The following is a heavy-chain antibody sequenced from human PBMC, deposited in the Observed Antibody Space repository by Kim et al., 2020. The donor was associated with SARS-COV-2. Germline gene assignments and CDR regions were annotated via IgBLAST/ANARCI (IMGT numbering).Heavy chain of an antibody. CDR2: VSGSDGST. CDR3: AKEPGLAVTTYYYYFGMDV. V-gene: IGHV3-23*01. Sequence: GGSLRLSCAASGFTFSSYAMTWVRQAPGKGLDWVSTVSGSDGSTYYADSVKGRFTISRDNSKNTLFLQMNSLRAEDTAVYYCAKEPGLAVTTYYYYFGMDVWGQGTTVTVSS. CDR1: GFTFSSYA. D-gene: IGHD4-4*01. J-gene: IGHJ6*02.